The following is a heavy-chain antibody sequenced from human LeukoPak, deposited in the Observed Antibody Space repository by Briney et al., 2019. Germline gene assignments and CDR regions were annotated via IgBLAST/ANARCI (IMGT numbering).Heavy chain of an antibody. CDR2: ITPIFGTA. Sequence: ASVKVSCKASGGTFSSYAISWVRQAPGQGLEWMGGITPIFGTANYAQKFQGRVTITADESTSTAYMELSSLRSEDTAVYYCATLRYNWNDRPFDIWGQGTMVTVSS. CDR3: ATLRYNWNDRPFDI. D-gene: IGHD1-1*01. V-gene: IGHV1-69*01. J-gene: IGHJ3*02. CDR1: GGTFSSYA.